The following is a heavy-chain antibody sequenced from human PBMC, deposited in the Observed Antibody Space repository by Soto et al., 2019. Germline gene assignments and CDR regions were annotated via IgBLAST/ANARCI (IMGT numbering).Heavy chain of an antibody. CDR3: ARDGARITVFGVVYYFDN. Sequence: ASVKVSCKASGYTFSSHAMHWVRQAPGQRLEWMGWINAGNGNTKYSQKFQGRVAITRDTSASTAYMELSSLRSEDTAVYFCARDGARITVFGVVYYFDNWGQGTLVTVSS. D-gene: IGHD3-3*01. V-gene: IGHV1-3*01. CDR1: GYTFSSHA. CDR2: INAGNGNT. J-gene: IGHJ4*02.